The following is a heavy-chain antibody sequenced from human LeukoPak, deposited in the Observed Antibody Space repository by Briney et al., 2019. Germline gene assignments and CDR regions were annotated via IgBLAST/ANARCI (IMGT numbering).Heavy chain of an antibody. J-gene: IGHJ4*02. D-gene: IGHD6-6*01. CDR3: ARDIRIAARPGSFDY. V-gene: IGHV1-69*01. Sequence: SVKVSCKASGGTFSSYAISWVRQAPGQGLEWMGGIIPIFGTVNYAQKFQGRVTITADESTSTAYMELSSLRSEDTAVYYCARDIRIAARPGSFDYWGQGTLVTVSS. CDR1: GGTFSSYA. CDR2: IIPIFGTV.